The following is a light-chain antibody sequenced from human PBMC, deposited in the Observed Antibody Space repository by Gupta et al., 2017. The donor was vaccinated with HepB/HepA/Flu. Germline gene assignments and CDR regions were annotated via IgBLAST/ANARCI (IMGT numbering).Light chain of an antibody. CDR2: EVS. CDR3: SSYISSSTHVI. V-gene: IGLV2-18*02. CDR1: SSDVGSYNR. J-gene: IGLJ2*01. Sequence: QSALTQPPSVSGSPGQSVTISCTGTSSDVGSYNRVSWYQQPPGTAPKLMIYEVSNRPSGVPDRFSGSKSGNTASLTISGLQAEDEADYYCSSYISSSTHVIVGGGTKLTVL.